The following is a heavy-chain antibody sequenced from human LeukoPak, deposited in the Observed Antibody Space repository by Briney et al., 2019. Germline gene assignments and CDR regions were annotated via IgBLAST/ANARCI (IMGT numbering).Heavy chain of an antibody. CDR2: IGNNGGST. D-gene: IGHD4-17*01. CDR3: ANGRGDYERMSRFDY. Sequence: GRSLRPACVASGFTFSKSAISSVRQAPGKGLQWVSGIGNNGGSTFYGDSVKGRFTISRDNSRNTLYPQMNSLGAEDTAIYYCANGRGDYERMSRFDYWGQGTLGTVSS. J-gene: IGHJ4*01. V-gene: IGHV3-23*01. CDR1: GFTFSKSA.